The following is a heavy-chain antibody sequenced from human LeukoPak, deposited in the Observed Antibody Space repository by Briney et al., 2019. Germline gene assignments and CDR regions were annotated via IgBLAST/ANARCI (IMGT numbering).Heavy chain of an antibody. CDR3: ARSHYYDSSPRAFDI. D-gene: IGHD3-22*01. CDR1: GGSISSYY. Sequence: SETLSLTCTVSGGSISSYYWSWIRQPAGKGLEWIGRIYTSGSTNYNPSLKSRVTMSVDTSKNQFSLKLSSVTAADTAVYYCARSHYYDSSPRAFDIWGQGTMVTVSS. CDR2: IYTSGST. J-gene: IGHJ3*02. V-gene: IGHV4-4*07.